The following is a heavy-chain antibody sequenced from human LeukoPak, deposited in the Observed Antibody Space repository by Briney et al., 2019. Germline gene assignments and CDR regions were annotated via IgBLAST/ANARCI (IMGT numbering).Heavy chain of an antibody. CDR1: GLTFSSYA. J-gene: IGHJ4*02. Sequence: GGSLRLSCAASGLTFSSYAMSWVRQAPGKGLEWVSAISGSGGSTYYADSVKGRFTISRDNSKNTLYLQMNSLRAEDTAVYYYAKDGLVVIGYWGQGTLVTVSS. D-gene: IGHD3-22*01. V-gene: IGHV3-23*01. CDR3: AKDGLVVIGY. CDR2: ISGSGGST.